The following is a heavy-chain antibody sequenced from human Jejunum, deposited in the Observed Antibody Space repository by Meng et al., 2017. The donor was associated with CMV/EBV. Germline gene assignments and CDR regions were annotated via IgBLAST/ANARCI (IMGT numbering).Heavy chain of an antibody. CDR2: PYFGGCT. D-gene: IGHD2-8*02. J-gene: IGHJ4*02. V-gene: IGHV4-39*07. CDR3: ARGVHGRYCPGTCYPVDY. Sequence: SSWSSVRLSPGHGLEWILPPYFGGCTYSHPSLGTPVSLSVHRSMDQFSLKLNSVTAADTAVYYCARGVHGRYCPGTCYPVDYWGQGTLVTVSS. CDR1: SS.